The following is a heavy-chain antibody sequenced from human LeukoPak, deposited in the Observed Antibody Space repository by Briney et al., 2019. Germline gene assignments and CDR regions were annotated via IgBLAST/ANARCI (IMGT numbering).Heavy chain of an antibody. CDR3: ARLRITGGHYYQHGLDV. V-gene: IGHV4-59*08. CDR2: VFYSGST. CDR1: GGSISSHY. D-gene: IGHD2-8*02. Sequence: SETLSLTCTVSGGSISSHYWSWIRQPPGKGLEWIGYVFYSGSTNYNPSLKSRVTTSVDTSKKQFSLKLSSVTAADTAIYYCARLRITGGHYYQHGLDVWGQGTTVTVSS. J-gene: IGHJ6*02.